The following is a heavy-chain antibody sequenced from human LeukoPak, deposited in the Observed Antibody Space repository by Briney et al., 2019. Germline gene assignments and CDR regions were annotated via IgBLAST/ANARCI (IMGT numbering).Heavy chain of an antibody. J-gene: IGHJ3*02. CDR3: ARDFGYPPPPRRHAFDI. CDR1: GYSISSGYY. CDR2: IYHSGST. D-gene: IGHD5-18*01. Sequence: PSETLSLTCTVSGYSISSGYYWGWIRQPPGKGLEWIGSIYHSGSTYYNPSLKSRVTISVDTSKNQFPLKLSSVTAADTAVYYCARDFGYPPPPRRHAFDIWGQGTMVTVSS. V-gene: IGHV4-38-2*02.